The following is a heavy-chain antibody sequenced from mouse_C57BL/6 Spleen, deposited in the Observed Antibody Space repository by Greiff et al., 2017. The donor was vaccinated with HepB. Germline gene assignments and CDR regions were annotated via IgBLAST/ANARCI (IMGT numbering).Heavy chain of an antibody. CDR3: AREGITTVVGFDY. V-gene: IGHV1-54*01. D-gene: IGHD1-1*01. Sequence: VKLQQSGAELVRPGTSVKVSCKASGYAFTNYLIEWVKQRPGQGLEWIGVINPGSGGTNYNEKFKGKATLTADKSSSTAYMQLSSLTSEDSAVYFCAREGITTVVGFDYWGQGTTLTVSS. CDR2: INPGSGGT. J-gene: IGHJ2*01. CDR1: GYAFTNYL.